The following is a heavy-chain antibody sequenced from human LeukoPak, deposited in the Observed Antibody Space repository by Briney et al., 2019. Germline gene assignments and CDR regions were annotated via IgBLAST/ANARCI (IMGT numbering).Heavy chain of an antibody. D-gene: IGHD6-19*01. V-gene: IGHV4-59*12. J-gene: IGHJ5*02. Sequence: SETLSLTCTVSGGSISSYYWSWIRQPPGKGLEWIGYIYHSGSTYYNPSLKSRVTISVDRSKNQFSLKLSSVTAADTAVYYCARVVGSGWFFWFDPWGQGTLVTVSS. CDR1: GGSISSYY. CDR2: IYHSGST. CDR3: ARVVGSGWFFWFDP.